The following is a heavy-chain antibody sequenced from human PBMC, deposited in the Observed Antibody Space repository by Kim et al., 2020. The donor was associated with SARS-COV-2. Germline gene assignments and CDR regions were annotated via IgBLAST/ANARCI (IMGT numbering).Heavy chain of an antibody. V-gene: IGHV3-48*03. J-gene: IGHJ4*02. CDR3: ARHRGYDIY. Sequence: GGSLRLSCEASGFTFSAYEMNWIRQAPGKAPEWISYISSRSDLIYYAESVRGRFTISRDNARNSLFLHMNSLRIEDTAVYYCARHRGYDIYGGQGTLVTVSS. CDR2: ISSRSDLI. CDR1: GFTFSAYE. D-gene: IGHD3-9*01.